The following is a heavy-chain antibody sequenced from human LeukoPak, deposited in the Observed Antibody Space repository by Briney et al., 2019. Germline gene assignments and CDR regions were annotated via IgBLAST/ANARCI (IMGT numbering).Heavy chain of an antibody. CDR2: VDKRGST. J-gene: IGHJ5*02. CDR1: GGSIRNYY. D-gene: IGHD2-2*01. Sequence: PSETLSLTCSVSGGSIRNYYLSWIRQSPGKGLEWIGNVDKRGSTNYNPSFKSRVIVSSDTSRNEFSLKLNSVTAADTAIYYCARGGSSCYGCHDWFDPWGQRTRVTVSS. CDR3: ARGGSSCYGCHDWFDP. V-gene: IGHV4-59*08.